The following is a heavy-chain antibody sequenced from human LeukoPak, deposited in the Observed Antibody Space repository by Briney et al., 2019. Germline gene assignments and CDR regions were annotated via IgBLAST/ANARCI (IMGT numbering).Heavy chain of an antibody. CDR1: GFTFSSYT. J-gene: IGHJ4*02. CDR2: ITTSDGNT. D-gene: IGHD7-27*01. V-gene: IGHV3-23*01. Sequence: QPGGSLRLSCAASGFTFSSYTMSWVRQAPGKGLEWVSTITTSDGNTYYADSVKGRFTVSRDNSKNTLFLQMNSLSAEDTAVYYCAKDGGLWVSAHWGDSWGRGTLVTVSS. CDR3: AKDGGLWVSAHWGDS.